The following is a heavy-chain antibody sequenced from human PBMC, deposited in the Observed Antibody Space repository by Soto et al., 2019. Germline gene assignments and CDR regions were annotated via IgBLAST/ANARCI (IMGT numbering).Heavy chain of an antibody. Sequence: GGSLRLSCAASGFTFSSYGMHWVRQAPGKGLEWVAVIWYDGSNKYYADSVKGRFTISRDNSKNTLYLQMNSLRAEDTAVYYCARDKHYDFWSGYYLFSDWGQGTLVTVSS. D-gene: IGHD3-3*01. CDR1: GFTFSSYG. J-gene: IGHJ4*02. CDR3: ARDKHYDFWSGYYLFSD. V-gene: IGHV3-33*01. CDR2: IWYDGSNK.